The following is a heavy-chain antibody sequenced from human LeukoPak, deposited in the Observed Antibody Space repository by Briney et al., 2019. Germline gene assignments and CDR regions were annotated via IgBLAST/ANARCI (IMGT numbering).Heavy chain of an antibody. J-gene: IGHJ3*02. V-gene: IGHV1-46*01. Sequence: ASVKVSCKASGYTFTSYYMHWVRQAPGQGLEWMGIINPSGGSTGYAQKFQGRVTMTRDTSTSTVYMELSSLRSEDTAVYYCARDHDFWSGDHDAFDIWGQGAMVTVSS. CDR1: GYTFTSYY. D-gene: IGHD3-3*01. CDR2: INPSGGST. CDR3: ARDHDFWSGDHDAFDI.